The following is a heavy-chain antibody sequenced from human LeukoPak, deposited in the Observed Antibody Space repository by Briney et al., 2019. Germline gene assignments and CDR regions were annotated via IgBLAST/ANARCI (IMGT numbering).Heavy chain of an antibody. CDR1: GGSISSYY. CDR3: ARGKDTMVQIPIDY. V-gene: IGHV4-4*07. Sequence: SETLSLTCTVSGGSISSYYWSWIRQPAGKGLEWIGRIYTSGSTYYNPSLKSRVTISVDTSKNQFSLKLSSVTAADTAVYYCARGKDTMVQIPIDYWGQGTLVTVSS. J-gene: IGHJ4*02. D-gene: IGHD3-10*01. CDR2: IYTSGST.